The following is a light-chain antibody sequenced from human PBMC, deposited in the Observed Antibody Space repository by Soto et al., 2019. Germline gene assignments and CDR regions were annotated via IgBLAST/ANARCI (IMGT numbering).Light chain of an antibody. V-gene: IGKV1-5*01. Sequence: DIQMAQSPSTLSASLGGRVTITCRASQYISSWLAWYQQKPGKSPKLLIYDASSLESGVPSRFSGSGSGTEFTLTISSLQPDDFATYYCQQYNSAWTFGQGTKVDIK. CDR3: QQYNSAWT. J-gene: IGKJ1*01. CDR2: DAS. CDR1: QYISSW.